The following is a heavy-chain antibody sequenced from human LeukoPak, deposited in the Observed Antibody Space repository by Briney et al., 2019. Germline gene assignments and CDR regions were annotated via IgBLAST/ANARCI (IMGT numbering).Heavy chain of an antibody. D-gene: IGHD3-16*01. CDR3: ARGPDYVSHMDV. J-gene: IGHJ6*03. CDR1: GGSMSSGSYY. Sequence: PSETLSLTCTVSGGSMSSGSYYWSWIRQPAGKGLEWIGRIYTSGSTNYNPSLKSRVTISVDTSKNQFSLKLSSVTAADTAVYYCARGPDYVSHMDVWGKGTTVTVSS. V-gene: IGHV4-61*02. CDR2: IYTSGST.